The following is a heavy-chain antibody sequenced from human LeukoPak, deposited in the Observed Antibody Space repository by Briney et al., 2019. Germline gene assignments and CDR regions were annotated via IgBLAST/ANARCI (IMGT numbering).Heavy chain of an antibody. CDR2: ISGSGGST. J-gene: IGHJ4*02. V-gene: IGHV3-23*01. CDR3: AKPDYGSGSYGFFDY. CDR1: GFTFSSYA. Sequence: GGSLRLSCAASGFTFSSYAMSWVRQAPRKGLELVSAISGSGGSTYYADSLNGRFTISRDNSKNTLYLQMPSLRAADTAVYYCAKPDYGSGSYGFFDYWGQGTLVTVSS. D-gene: IGHD3-10*01.